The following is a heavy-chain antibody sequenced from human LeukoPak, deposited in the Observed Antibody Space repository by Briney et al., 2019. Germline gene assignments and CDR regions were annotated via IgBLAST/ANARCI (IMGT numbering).Heavy chain of an antibody. D-gene: IGHD2-21*01. CDR2: ISSTGSTI. V-gene: IGHV3-48*02. Sequence: QSGGSLRLSCAASGFTFRSYSMNWVRQAPGKGLEWISYISSTGSTIYYAGSVKGRFTISRDNAKNSLYLQMNSLRDEDTAVYYCARESIPLDYWGQGILVTVSS. CDR3: ARESIPLDY. CDR1: GFTFRSYS. J-gene: IGHJ4*02.